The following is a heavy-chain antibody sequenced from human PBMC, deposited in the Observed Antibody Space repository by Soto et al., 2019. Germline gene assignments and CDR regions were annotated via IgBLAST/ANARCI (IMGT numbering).Heavy chain of an antibody. D-gene: IGHD4-17*01. Sequence: ASVKVSCKASGYTFTSYGISWVRQAPGQGLEWMGWISAYSGNTNYAQKLQGRVTMTTDTSTSTAYMELRSLRSDDTAVYYCARDARNTVTSVDGYYYYYGMDVRGQGTTVTGS. CDR3: ARDARNTVTSVDGYYYYYGMDV. CDR1: GYTFTSYG. J-gene: IGHJ6*02. V-gene: IGHV1-18*04. CDR2: ISAYSGNT.